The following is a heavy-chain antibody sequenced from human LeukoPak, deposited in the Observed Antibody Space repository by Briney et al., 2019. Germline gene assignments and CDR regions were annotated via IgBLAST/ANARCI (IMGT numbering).Heavy chain of an antibody. D-gene: IGHD6-13*01. J-gene: IGHJ5*02. CDR2: MNPNSGNT. CDR1: GYTITSYY. Sequence: ASVKVSCKASGYTITSYYMHWVRQSPGQGLEWMGWMNPNSGNTGYAQKFQGRVTMTRNTSISTAYMELSSLRSEDTAVYYCARAGYSSSWRIIKYNWFDPWGQGTLVTVSS. V-gene: IGHV1-8*02. CDR3: ARAGYSSSWRIIKYNWFDP.